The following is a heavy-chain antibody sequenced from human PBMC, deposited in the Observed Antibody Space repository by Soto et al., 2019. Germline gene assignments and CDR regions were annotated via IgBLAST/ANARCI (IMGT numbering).Heavy chain of an antibody. CDR3: GPRGAVADPRGY. CDR2: MYNTGST. Sequence: PSETLSLTCTVSGGSISSYYWSWIRQPPGKGLEWIGYMYNTGSTVYNPSFKSRVTISVDTSKNQFSLYLGSVTAADTAVYYCGPRGAVADPRGYWGQGTLVTVSS. CDR1: GGSISSYY. V-gene: IGHV4-59*12. D-gene: IGHD6-19*01. J-gene: IGHJ4*02.